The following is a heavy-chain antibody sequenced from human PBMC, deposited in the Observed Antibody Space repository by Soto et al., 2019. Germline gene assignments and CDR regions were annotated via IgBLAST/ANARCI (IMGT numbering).Heavy chain of an antibody. CDR1: GGSISSSSYY. CDR3: TRSDSSPHYRY. J-gene: IGHJ4*01. Sequence: QLQLQESGPGLVKPSETLSLTCTVSGGSISSSSYYWGWIRQPPGKGLEWIGSIYYSGSTYHNQSLKGRAIISVATSTDQFSLKQSSVAAAVTTVYSCTRSDSSPHYRYWGHGTLVTVSS. D-gene: IGHD2-15*01. CDR2: IYYSGST. V-gene: IGHV4-39*01.